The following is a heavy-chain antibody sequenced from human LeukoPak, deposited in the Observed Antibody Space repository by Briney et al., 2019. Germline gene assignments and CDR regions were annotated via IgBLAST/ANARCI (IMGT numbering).Heavy chain of an antibody. CDR3: ARRIYSSGWFAFDI. V-gene: IGHV4-59*12. CDR1: GGSISSYY. CDR2: ISYSGST. J-gene: IGHJ3*02. Sequence: SETLSLTCTVSGGSISSYYWSWIRQPPGKGLEWIGYISYSGSTNYNPSLESRVTISVDTSKNQFSLKLSSVTAADTAVYYCARRIYSSGWFAFDIWGQGTMVTVSS. D-gene: IGHD6-19*01.